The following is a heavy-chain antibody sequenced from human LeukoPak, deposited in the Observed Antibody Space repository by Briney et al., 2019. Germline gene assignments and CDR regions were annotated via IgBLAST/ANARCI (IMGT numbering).Heavy chain of an antibody. D-gene: IGHD2-2*01. Sequence: ASVKDSCMPSLYTLTASFMHWVRQAPGQGREWMGWINPNSGGTNYAQKFQGRVTMTRDTSISTAYMELSRLRSDDTAVYYCEVRLVVRVPAAIGFFDYWGQGTLVTVS. CDR2: INPNSGGT. CDR3: EVRLVVRVPAAIGFFDY. J-gene: IGHJ4*02. CDR1: LYTLTASF. V-gene: IGHV1-2*02.